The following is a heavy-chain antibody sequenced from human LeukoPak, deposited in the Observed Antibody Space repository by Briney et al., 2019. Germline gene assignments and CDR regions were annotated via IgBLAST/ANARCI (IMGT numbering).Heavy chain of an antibody. CDR2: INPNSGGT. Sequence: ASVKVSCKASGYTFTGYYMHWVRQAPGQGLEWMGWINPNSGGTNYAQKFQGRVTMTRDTSISTAYMELSRLRSDDTAVYYCARGYYDNSGYSPDAFDIWGQGTMVTVSS. J-gene: IGHJ3*02. CDR3: ARGYYDNSGYSPDAFDI. V-gene: IGHV1-2*02. D-gene: IGHD3-22*01. CDR1: GYTFTGYY.